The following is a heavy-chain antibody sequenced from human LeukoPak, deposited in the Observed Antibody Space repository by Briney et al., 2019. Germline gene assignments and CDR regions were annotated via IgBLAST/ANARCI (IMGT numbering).Heavy chain of an antibody. CDR3: ASTHGSGSYYNPHDAFDI. Sequence: GAFLKICFNCSGYNFSNYWIWCVRQLPGKGVEWMGIIYPGDSDTTYSPSFQGHVTISADKSISTAYLQWSSLKTSDTAMYYCASTHGSGSYYNPHDAFDIWGQGTMVTVSS. V-gene: IGHV5-51*03. D-gene: IGHD3-10*01. CDR1: GYNFSNYW. CDR2: IYPGDSDT. J-gene: IGHJ3*02.